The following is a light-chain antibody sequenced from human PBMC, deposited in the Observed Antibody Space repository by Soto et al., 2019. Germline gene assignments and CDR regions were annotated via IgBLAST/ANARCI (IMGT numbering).Light chain of an antibody. V-gene: IGKV1-39*01. CDR3: QQSHSGKT. CDR1: QGISTY. CDR2: AAS. Sequence: IQMTQSPSSLSESAGDRVTLTCRASQGISTYLNWYQQKPGKAPKLLIYAASSLQSGVPSRFSGSGSETDFTLIIRSLKPDDFATDYCQQSHSGKTFGQGTKVDIK. J-gene: IGKJ1*01.